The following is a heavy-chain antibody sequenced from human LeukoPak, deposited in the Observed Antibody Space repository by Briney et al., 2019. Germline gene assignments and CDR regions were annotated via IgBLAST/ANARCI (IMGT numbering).Heavy chain of an antibody. J-gene: IGHJ4*02. CDR1: GFTFSTYS. V-gene: IGHV3-48*04. Sequence: GGSLRLSCAASGFTFSTYSMNWVRQAPGKGLEWVSSISGGSSTIYYADSVKGRFTISRDNAKNSLYLQMNSLRAEDTAVYYCAKSRTYYDFWSGNKGGDYWGQGTLVTVSS. CDR3: AKSRTYYDFWSGNKGGDY. D-gene: IGHD3-3*01. CDR2: ISGGSSTI.